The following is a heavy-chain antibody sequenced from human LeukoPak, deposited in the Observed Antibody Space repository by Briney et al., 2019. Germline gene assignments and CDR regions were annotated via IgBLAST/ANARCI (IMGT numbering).Heavy chain of an antibody. D-gene: IGHD3-3*01. V-gene: IGHV4-34*01. CDR2: INHSGST. CDR3: ARWGYDFWSGYQHQRVFDY. CDR1: GGSFSGYY. J-gene: IGHJ4*02. Sequence: PSETLSLTCAVYGGSFSGYYWSWIRQPPGKGLEWIGEINHSGSTNYNPSLKSRVTISVDTSKNQFSLKLSSVTAADTAVYYCARWGYDFWSGYQHQRVFDYWGQGTLVTVSS.